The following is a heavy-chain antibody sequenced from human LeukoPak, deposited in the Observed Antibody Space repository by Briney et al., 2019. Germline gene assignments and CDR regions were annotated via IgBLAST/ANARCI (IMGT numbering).Heavy chain of an antibody. J-gene: IGHJ5*02. D-gene: IGHD2-21*01. CDR1: GYTFTGYS. CDR2: INPNSGGT. V-gene: IGHV1-2*02. CDR3: ARDSVVVIAHNWFDP. Sequence: ASVKVSCKASGYTFTGYSMHWVRQAPRQGLEWMGWINPNSGGTNYAQKFQGRVIMTRDTSISTAYMELSRLRSDDTAVYYCARDSVVVIAHNWFDPWGQGTLVTVSS.